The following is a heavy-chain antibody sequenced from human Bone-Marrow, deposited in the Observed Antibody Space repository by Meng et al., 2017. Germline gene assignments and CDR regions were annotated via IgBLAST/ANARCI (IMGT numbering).Heavy chain of an antibody. Sequence: GGSLRFSCAASGFTFSSYEMNWVRQAPGKGLEWVSYISSSGSTIYYADSVKGRFTISRDNAKNSLYLQMNSLRAEDTAVYYCAREKSRRYYYYGMDVWGQGTTVTVSS. D-gene: IGHD3-3*01. CDR3: AREKSRRYYYYGMDV. V-gene: IGHV3-48*03. CDR2: ISSSGSTI. CDR1: GFTFSSYE. J-gene: IGHJ6*02.